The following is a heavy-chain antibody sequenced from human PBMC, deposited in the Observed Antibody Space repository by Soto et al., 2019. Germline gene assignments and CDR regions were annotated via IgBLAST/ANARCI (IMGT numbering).Heavy chain of an antibody. D-gene: IGHD3-3*01. CDR1: GYPVTAYY. CDR3: ARGGGVGVAGSAAFDM. V-gene: IGHV1-2*02. J-gene: IGHJ3*02. Sequence: QLHLVQSGAVVKKPGASVTVSCSASGYPVTAYYMHWVRQAPGRGLEWLGGINPATGAAKYTQTFQGRVKLTRDTSTSTVFMGLGGLTSEDTAVVSWARGGGVGVAGSAAFDMWGQGTLVTVSS. CDR2: INPATGAA.